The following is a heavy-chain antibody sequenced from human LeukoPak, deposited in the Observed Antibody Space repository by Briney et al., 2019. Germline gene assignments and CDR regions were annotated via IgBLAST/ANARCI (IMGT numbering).Heavy chain of an antibody. CDR3: AKEPRDRGSSFDS. J-gene: IGHJ4*02. Sequence: PGGSLRLSCAASGFTFNNYLMHWVRQAPGKGLEWVAFIQHDGSDKYYSAIVKGRFTISRDNTMNTLYLQMNSLRPEDTAVYYCAKEPRDRGSSFDSWGQGTLVTVSS. CDR2: IQHDGSDK. V-gene: IGHV3-30*02. D-gene: IGHD3-22*01. CDR1: GFTFNNYL.